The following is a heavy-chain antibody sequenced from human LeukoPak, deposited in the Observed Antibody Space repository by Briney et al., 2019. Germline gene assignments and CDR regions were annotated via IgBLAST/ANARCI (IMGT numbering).Heavy chain of an antibody. CDR2: INPNSGGT. D-gene: IGHD1-26*01. CDR3: ARDKVRGSYSY. Sequence: ASVKVSCKASGYSFTGYYMHWVRQAPGQGLEWMGWINPNSGGTNYAQNFQGRVTMTRDTSINTAYMELSRLRSDDTAVYYCARDKVRGSYSYWGQGTLVTVSS. CDR1: GYSFTGYY. J-gene: IGHJ4*02. V-gene: IGHV1-2*02.